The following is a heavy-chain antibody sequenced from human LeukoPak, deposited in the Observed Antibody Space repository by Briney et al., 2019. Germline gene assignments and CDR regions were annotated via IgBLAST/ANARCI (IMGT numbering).Heavy chain of an antibody. CDR1: GYTFTSYG. Sequence: GASVKVSCKASGYTFTSYGISWVRQAPGQGLEWMGWISAYNGNTNYAQKLQGRVTMTTDTSTSTAYMELRSLRSDDTAVYYCASTGYSSGWYPWFDPWGRGTLVTVSS. CDR3: ASTGYSSGWYPWFDP. V-gene: IGHV1-18*01. J-gene: IGHJ5*02. CDR2: ISAYNGNT. D-gene: IGHD6-19*01.